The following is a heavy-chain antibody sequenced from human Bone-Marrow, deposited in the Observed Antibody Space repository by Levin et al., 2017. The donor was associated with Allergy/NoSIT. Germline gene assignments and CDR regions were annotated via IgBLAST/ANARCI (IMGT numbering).Heavy chain of an antibody. D-gene: IGHD1-14*01. V-gene: IGHV4-39*07. Sequence: SETLSLTCAVSGGSISSSSFYWGWIRQPPGKGLEWIGNIFYSGRTYYNPSLKSRVSISLDTSKNQFSLRLKNVTAADTAVYYCAREGTPQSWDWWGRGILVTVSS. CDR3: AREGTPQSWDW. J-gene: IGHJ4*02. CDR2: IFYSGRT. CDR1: GGSISSSSFY.